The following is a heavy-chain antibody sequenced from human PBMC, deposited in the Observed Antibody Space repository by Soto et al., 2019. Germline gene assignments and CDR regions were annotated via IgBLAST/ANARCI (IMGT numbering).Heavy chain of an antibody. V-gene: IGHV3-23*01. D-gene: IGHD5-18*01. CDR1: GFTFSSYA. CDR2: ISGSDGST. CDR3: AKARGQLWLRDAYDI. J-gene: IGHJ3*02. Sequence: GGSLRLSCAASGFTFSSYAMNWVRQAPGKGLEWVSGISGSDGSTSYADSVKGRFTISRDNSKNTLYLQMNSLRAEDTALYYCAKARGQLWLRDAYDIWGQGTVVTVSS.